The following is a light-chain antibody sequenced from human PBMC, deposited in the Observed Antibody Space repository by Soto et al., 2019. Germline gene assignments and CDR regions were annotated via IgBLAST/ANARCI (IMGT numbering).Light chain of an antibody. CDR3: QQRSNWPLA. J-gene: IGKJ4*01. CDR2: DAS. CDR1: QSVSSY. Sequence: EIVLTQSPATLSLSPGERATLSCMASQSVSSYLAGYQQKPGQAPRLLIYDASNRATGIPARLSGSGSGTDLTLTISSLEPEDFSVYYCQQRSNWPLAFGGGTKVEL. V-gene: IGKV3-11*01.